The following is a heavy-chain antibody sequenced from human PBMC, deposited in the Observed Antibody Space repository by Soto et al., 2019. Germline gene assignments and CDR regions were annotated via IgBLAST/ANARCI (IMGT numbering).Heavy chain of an antibody. CDR1: GGSFSGYY. CDR3: ARTLNSGWYLDS. V-gene: IGHV4-34*01. D-gene: IGHD6-19*01. Sequence: QVPLQHWGAGLLKPSETLSLTCAVYGGSFSGYYWTWVHQPPGKRLEGVGEINHSGSAKYNPSLKRRLTISVDTSKTQFSLRLTSVTAADTAVYYCARTLNSGWYLDSWGRGTLVTVSS. CDR2: INHSGSA. J-gene: IGHJ4*02.